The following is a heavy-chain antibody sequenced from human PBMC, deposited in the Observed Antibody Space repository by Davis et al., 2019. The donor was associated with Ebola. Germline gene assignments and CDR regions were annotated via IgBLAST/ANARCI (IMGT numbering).Heavy chain of an antibody. J-gene: IGHJ4*02. CDR1: GFTFSDYY. V-gene: IGHV3-23*01. Sequence: GGSLRLSCAASGFTFSDYYMSWVRQAPGKGLEWVSAISGSGGSTYYADSVKGRFTISRDNSKNTLYLQMNSLRAEDTAVYYCAKRPARNYFDYWGQGTLVTVSS. D-gene: IGHD6-6*01. CDR3: AKRPARNYFDY. CDR2: ISGSGGST.